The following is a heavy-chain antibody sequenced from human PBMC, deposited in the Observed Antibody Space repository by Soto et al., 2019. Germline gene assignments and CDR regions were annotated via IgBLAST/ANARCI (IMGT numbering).Heavy chain of an antibody. CDR3: ARSPPLRECPGGDCSHFDY. D-gene: IGHD2-21*02. V-gene: IGHV1-46*01. CDR2: INPSSGVA. Sequence: QVQLVQSGAGVQKPGASVKVSCEASGYRFTAYYMHWVRQAPGQGLEWMAIINPSSGVANYAQRFQGRFTMTRDPSTSTVYMELSRLRSEDTAVYYCARSPPLRECPGGDCSHFDYWGQGTLVTVS. CDR1: GYRFTAYY. J-gene: IGHJ4*02.